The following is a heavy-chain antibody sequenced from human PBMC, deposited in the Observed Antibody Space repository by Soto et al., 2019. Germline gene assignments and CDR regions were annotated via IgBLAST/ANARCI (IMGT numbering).Heavy chain of an antibody. CDR1: GGSFSGYY. Sequence: SETLSLTCAVYGGSFSGYYWSWIRQPPGKGLEWIGEINHSGSTNYNPSLKSRVTISVDTSKNQFSLKLSSVTAADTAVYYCARTYYDSSGYRRVYYGMDVWGQGTTVTVSS. J-gene: IGHJ6*02. D-gene: IGHD3-22*01. CDR2: INHSGST. CDR3: ARTYYDSSGYRRVYYGMDV. V-gene: IGHV4-34*01.